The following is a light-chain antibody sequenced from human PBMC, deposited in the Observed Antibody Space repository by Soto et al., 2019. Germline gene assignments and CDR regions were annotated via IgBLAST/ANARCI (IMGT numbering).Light chain of an antibody. J-gene: IGKJ5*01. CDR3: QQRSNWQIT. CDR2: DAS. CDR1: QSVSTY. Sequence: ETVLTQSPATLSLSPGESATLSCRASQSVSTYFAWYQQKPGQAPRLLIYDASNRVTGIPARFRGSGSGTDFTLTISSLEPDDFAVYYCQQRSNWQITFGQGTRLEIK. V-gene: IGKV3-11*01.